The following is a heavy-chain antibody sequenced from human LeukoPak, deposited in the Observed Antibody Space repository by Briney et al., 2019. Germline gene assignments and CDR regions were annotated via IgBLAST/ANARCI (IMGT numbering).Heavy chain of an antibody. D-gene: IGHD6-19*01. CDR2: INSDGSST. V-gene: IGHV3-74*01. J-gene: IGHJ5*02. Sequence: GGFLRLSCAASGFTFSSYWMHWVRQAPGKGLVWVSRINSDGSSTSYADSVKGRFTISRDNAKNTLYLQMNSLRAEDTAVYYCARQDSSGQFDPWGQGTLVTVSS. CDR3: ARQDSSGQFDP. CDR1: GFTFSSYW.